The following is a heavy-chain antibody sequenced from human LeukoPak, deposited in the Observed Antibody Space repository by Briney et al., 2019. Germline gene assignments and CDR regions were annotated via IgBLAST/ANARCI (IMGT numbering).Heavy chain of an antibody. CDR3: AKDEWNYGY. Sequence: GGSLRLSCAASGFTFGDYYMSWVRQAPGKRPEWVSVISYDGSDKYYADSVKGRFTISRDNSKNTLDLQMNSLRVEDTAVYYCAKDEWNYGYWGQGTLVTVSS. J-gene: IGHJ4*02. CDR1: GFTFGDYY. V-gene: IGHV3-30*18. D-gene: IGHD1-7*01. CDR2: ISYDGSDK.